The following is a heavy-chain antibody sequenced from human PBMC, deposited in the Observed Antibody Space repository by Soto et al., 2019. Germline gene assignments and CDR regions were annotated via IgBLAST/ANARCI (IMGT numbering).Heavy chain of an antibody. CDR1: GGTFSSYT. CDR3: ARQLSIGDLYY. Sequence: QVQLVQSGAEVKKPGSSVKVSCKASGGTFSSYTISWVRQAPRQGLEWMGRIIPILGIANYAQKFQGRVTITADKSTSTAYMELSSLRSEDTAVYYCARQLSIGDLYYWGQGTLVTVSS. CDR2: IIPILGIA. J-gene: IGHJ4*02. D-gene: IGHD2-21*01. V-gene: IGHV1-69*02.